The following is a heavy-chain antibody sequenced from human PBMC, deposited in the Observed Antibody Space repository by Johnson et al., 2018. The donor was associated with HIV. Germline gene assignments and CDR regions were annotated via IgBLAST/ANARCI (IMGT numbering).Heavy chain of an antibody. Sequence: EVQLVESGGGLVQPGRSLRLSCAASGFTFDDYAMHWVRQAPGKGLEWVSGISWNSGSIGYADSVKGRFTISRDNAKNSLYLQMNSLRAEDTALYYCAKVLATTGYSSPFWLDCFDSLGQGTMVTVSS. CDR2: ISWNSGSI. CDR3: AKVLATTGYSSPFWLDCFDS. D-gene: IGHD6-13*01. J-gene: IGHJ3*02. CDR1: GFTFDDYA. V-gene: IGHV3-9*01.